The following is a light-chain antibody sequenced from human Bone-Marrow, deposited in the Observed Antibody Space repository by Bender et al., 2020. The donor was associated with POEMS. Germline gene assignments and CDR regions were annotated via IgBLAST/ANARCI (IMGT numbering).Light chain of an antibody. J-gene: IGLJ1*01. CDR2: DVT. CDR1: GSDVGGYNS. Sequence: QSALTQPPSVSGSPGQSVTISCSGAGSDVGGYNSVSWYQRRPGEAPKLMIYDVTKRPSGVPDRFSGSKSGNTASLTISGLRAEDEGDYFCCSYSGIYTYVFGTETKVTVL. V-gene: IGLV2-11*01. CDR3: CSYSGIYTYV.